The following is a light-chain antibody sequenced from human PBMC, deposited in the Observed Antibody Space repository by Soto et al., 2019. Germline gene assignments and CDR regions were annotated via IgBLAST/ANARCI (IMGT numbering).Light chain of an antibody. CDR1: SSDVGDYNY. J-gene: IGLJ1*01. CDR3: SSYTSSSTLV. Sequence: QSVLTQPASVSGSPGQSITISCTGTSSDVGDYNYVSWYQQHPDKAPQLMIYEVSNRPSGFSNRFSGSKSGNTASLTISGLQAEDQADYYCSSYTSSSTLVFGTGTKVTVL. V-gene: IGLV2-14*01. CDR2: EVS.